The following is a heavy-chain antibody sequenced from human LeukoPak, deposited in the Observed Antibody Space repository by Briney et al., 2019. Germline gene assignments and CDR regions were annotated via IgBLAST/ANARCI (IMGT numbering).Heavy chain of an antibody. J-gene: IGHJ4*02. V-gene: IGHV3-30*02. CDR1: GFSFSSYG. CDR3: AVWWLPLDSPGGDDY. CDR2: IRYDGSNQ. Sequence: QRWGSLRLSCAASGFSFSSYGMHWVRQAPGKGLEWVAFIRYDGSNQYYADSVKGRFSISRDISKNTVYVQMNSLRAEDTAVYYCAVWWLPLDSPGGDDYWGQGTLVTVSS. D-gene: IGHD5-12*01.